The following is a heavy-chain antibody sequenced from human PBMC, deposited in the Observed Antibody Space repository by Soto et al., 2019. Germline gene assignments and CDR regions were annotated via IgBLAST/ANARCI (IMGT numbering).Heavy chain of an antibody. J-gene: IGHJ6*04. CDR3: ARASYGSVSYSLYYCYRMDV. CDR1: GGTFSSYA. Sequence: QVQLVQSGAEVKKPGSSVKVSCKASGGTFSSYAISWVRQAPGQGLEWMGGINPIFGTANYAPKVQGRVTITAAESTSTAYRDLSSLRYEDTGVYYCARASYGSVSYSLYYCYRMDVWGKGTTVTVSS. V-gene: IGHV1-69*01. D-gene: IGHD3-10*01. CDR2: INPIFGTA.